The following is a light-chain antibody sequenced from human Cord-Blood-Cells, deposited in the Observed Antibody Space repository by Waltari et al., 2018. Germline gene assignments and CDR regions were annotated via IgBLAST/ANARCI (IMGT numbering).Light chain of an antibody. Sequence: QSALTQPASVSGPPGQSITISCTGTSSDGGGSNYVSWYQQHPGKAPKLMIYEVSNRPSGVSNRFSGSKSGNTASLTISGLQAEDEADYYCSSYTSSSTLVFGTGTKVTVL. V-gene: IGLV2-14*01. CDR2: EVS. CDR3: SSYTSSSTLV. J-gene: IGLJ1*01. CDR1: SSDGGGSNY.